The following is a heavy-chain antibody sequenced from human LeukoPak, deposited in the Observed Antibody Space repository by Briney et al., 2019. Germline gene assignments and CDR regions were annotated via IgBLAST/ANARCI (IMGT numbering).Heavy chain of an antibody. CDR1: GFTLSTYG. CDR2: ISYDGSNK. J-gene: IGHJ3*02. CDR3: AKEGGDRGLDAFDI. V-gene: IGHV3-30*18. Sequence: PGGSLRLSCAASGFTLSTYGMHWVRQAPGKGLEWVAVISYDGSNKYYADSVKGRFTISRDNSKNTLYLQMNSLRAEDTAVYYCAKEGGDRGLDAFDIWGQGTMVTVSS. D-gene: IGHD2-21*02.